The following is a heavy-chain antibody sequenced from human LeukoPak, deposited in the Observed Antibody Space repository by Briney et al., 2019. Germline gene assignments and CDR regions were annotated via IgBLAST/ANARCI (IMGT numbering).Heavy chain of an antibody. Sequence: GGSLRLSCAASGLTFSDYYMSWIRQAPGKGLEWVSYISSSGSTIYYADSVKGRFTISRDNAKNSLYLQMNSLRAEDTAVYYCARDRTVRGVFRGSFGNDAFDIWGQGTMVTVSS. J-gene: IGHJ3*02. CDR3: ARDRTVRGVFRGSFGNDAFDI. CDR2: ISSSGSTI. V-gene: IGHV3-11*01. D-gene: IGHD3-10*01. CDR1: GLTFSDYY.